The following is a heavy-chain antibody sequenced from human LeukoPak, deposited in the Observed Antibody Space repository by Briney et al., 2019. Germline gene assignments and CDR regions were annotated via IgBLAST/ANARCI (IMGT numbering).Heavy chain of an antibody. Sequence: PSETLSLTCTVSGGSISSYYWSWIRQPPGKGLEWIAYISDIGSINYNPSLKSRVTISLDTSKNQFSLRLSSVTAADTAVYYCAGHHPRNTVDFWGQGTLVTVSS. CDR3: AGHHPRNTVDF. J-gene: IGHJ4*02. D-gene: IGHD2/OR15-2a*01. CDR2: ISDIGSI. V-gene: IGHV4-59*08. CDR1: GGSISSYY.